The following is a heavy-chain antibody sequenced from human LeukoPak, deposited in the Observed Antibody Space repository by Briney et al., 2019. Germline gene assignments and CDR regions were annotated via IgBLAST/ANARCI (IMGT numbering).Heavy chain of an antibody. CDR2: INPSGGST. D-gene: IGHD6-19*01. J-gene: IGHJ4*02. CDR3: ARAIAVAGTGDY. Sequence: ASVKVSCKASGYTFTSYYMHWVRQASGQGLEWMGIINPSGGSTSYAQKFQGRVTMTRDTSTSTVYMELSSLRSEDTAVYYCARAIAVAGTGDYWGQGTLVTVSS. CDR1: GYTFTSYY. V-gene: IGHV1-46*01.